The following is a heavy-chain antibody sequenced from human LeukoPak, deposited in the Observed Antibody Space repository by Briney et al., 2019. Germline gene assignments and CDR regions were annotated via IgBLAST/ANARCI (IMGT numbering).Heavy chain of an antibody. CDR3: ARGQKERITMIVADY. CDR1: GGSFSGYY. Sequence: PSETLSLTCAVYGGSFSGYYWSWIRQPPGKGLEWIGEINHFGSTNYNPSLKSRVTISVDTSKNQFSLKLSSVTAADTAMYYCARGQKERITMIVADYWGQGTLVTVSS. D-gene: IGHD3-22*01. CDR2: INHFGST. J-gene: IGHJ4*02. V-gene: IGHV4-34*01.